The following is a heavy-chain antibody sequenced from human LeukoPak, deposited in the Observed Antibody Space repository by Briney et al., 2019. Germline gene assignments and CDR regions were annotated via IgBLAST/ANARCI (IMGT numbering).Heavy chain of an antibody. J-gene: IGHJ3*02. D-gene: IGHD3-22*01. Sequence: PGGSLRLSCAASGFTFSSYSMNWVRQAPGKGLEWVSSINSNSRYIYYADSVKGRFTISRDNARNSLYLQLNSLRAEDTAVYYCARGTNAWLANRNDASDIWGQGTMVTVSS. CDR1: GFTFSSYS. CDR2: INSNSRYI. V-gene: IGHV3-21*01. CDR3: ARGTNAWLANRNDASDI.